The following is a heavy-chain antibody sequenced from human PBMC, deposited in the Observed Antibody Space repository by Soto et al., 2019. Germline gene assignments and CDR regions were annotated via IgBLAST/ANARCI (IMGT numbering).Heavy chain of an antibody. V-gene: IGHV3-74*01. J-gene: IGHJ5*02. CDR2: INSDGSST. CDR1: GFTFSSHW. Sequence: PGGSLRLSCAASGFTFSSHWMRWVRKEQGKGLVWVSRINSDGSSTSYADSVKGRFTISRDNAKNTLYLQMNSLRAEDTAVYYCASDRFPRCYLGCNWFDPWGQGTLGTVSS. D-gene: IGHD2-15*01. CDR3: ASDRFPRCYLGCNWFDP.